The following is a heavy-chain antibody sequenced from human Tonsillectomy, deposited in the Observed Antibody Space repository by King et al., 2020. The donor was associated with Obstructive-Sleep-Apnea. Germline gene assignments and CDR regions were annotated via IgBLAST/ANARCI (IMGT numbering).Heavy chain of an antibody. CDR1: AFTFDDYG. CDR3: ARGLPVAGYDAFDI. CDR2: ISWNGDNT. D-gene: IGHD6-19*01. J-gene: IGHJ3*02. Sequence: QLVQSGGGVVRPGGSLRLSCSASAFTFDDYGMTWVRQAPGKGLEWVSSISWNGDNTGYADSVKGRFTISRDNAKNSLYLQINSLRAEDTALYRCARGLPVAGYDAFDIRGHGTMVTVSS. V-gene: IGHV3-20*01.